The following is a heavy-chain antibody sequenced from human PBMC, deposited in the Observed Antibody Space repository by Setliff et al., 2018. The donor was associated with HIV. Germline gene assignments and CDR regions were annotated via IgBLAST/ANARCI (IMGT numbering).Heavy chain of an antibody. V-gene: IGHV4-59*02. CDR3: ARGSLKDGAHGYFFDY. J-gene: IGHJ4*02. D-gene: IGHD3-22*01. CDR1: GGSVTSYY. CDR2: IYRTGIT. Sequence: PSETLSLTCTVSGGSVTSYYWSWISQSPEKGLEWIGYIYRTGITKYNPSLTSRLRTSIDTSKNQFSLSLTSVTAADTAVYYCARGSLKDGAHGYFFDYWGRGTLVTVSS.